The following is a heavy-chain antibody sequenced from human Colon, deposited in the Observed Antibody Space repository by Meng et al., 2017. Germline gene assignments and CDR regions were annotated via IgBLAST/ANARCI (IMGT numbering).Heavy chain of an antibody. D-gene: IGHD4-17*01. CDR2: IYYTGNT. CDR1: GASVTSDSHY. V-gene: IGHV4-61*03. CDR3: ARVNGDFDEAWFDP. Sequence: GPAPSKPCLTCSLTCTFSGASVTSDSHYWSWIRQSPGKGLEWIGYIYYTGNTNYNPSLASRVSMSLDTSKNHFSLHLTSVTAADTAIYYCARVNGDFDEAWFDPWGQGTLVTVSS. J-gene: IGHJ5*02.